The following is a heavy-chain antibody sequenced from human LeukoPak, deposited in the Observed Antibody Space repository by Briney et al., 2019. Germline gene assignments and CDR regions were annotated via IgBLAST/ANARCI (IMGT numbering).Heavy chain of an antibody. CDR3: ARALSPLVYFDY. CDR2: VYYSGST. V-gene: IGHV4-31*03. J-gene: IGHJ4*02. Sequence: PSETLSLTCTVSGGSISSGGYYWSWIRQHPGKGLEWIGYVYYSGSTYYNPSLKSRVTISVDTSRNQFSLKLSSVTAADTAVYYCARALSPLVYFDYWGQGTLVTVSS. CDR1: GGSISSGGYY. D-gene: IGHD6-13*01.